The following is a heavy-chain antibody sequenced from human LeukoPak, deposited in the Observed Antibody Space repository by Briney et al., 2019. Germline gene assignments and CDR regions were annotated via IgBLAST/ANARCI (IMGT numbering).Heavy chain of an antibody. Sequence: SSETLSLTCTVSGGSVSSYYWSCIRRPPGRGLEWIAYLSHSGSSDSNPSLTSRVTTLVDTSKNQFSLKPTSVTAADTAVYYCARARYANAWYAFDIWGHGTMVTVSS. J-gene: IGHJ3*02. CDR2: LSHSGSS. CDR3: ARARYANAWYAFDI. D-gene: IGHD2-2*01. CDR1: GGSVSSYY. V-gene: IGHV4-59*02.